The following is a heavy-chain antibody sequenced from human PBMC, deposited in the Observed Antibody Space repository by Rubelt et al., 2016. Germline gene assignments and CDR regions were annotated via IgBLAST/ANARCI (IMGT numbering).Heavy chain of an antibody. CDR3: AREGVKGSRKDGMDV. J-gene: IGHJ6*02. Sequence: QVQLVQSGAEVKKPGASVKVSCKASGYTFTSYGISWVRQAPGQGLAWMGWIRAYTGNTNSAQTLQGSVTMTTDTSTGTAYSGLRGRRTDDTAVYYCAREGVKGSRKDGMDVWGQGTTVTVSS. CDR1: GYTFTSYG. V-gene: IGHV1-18*01. D-gene: IGHD2-8*01. CDR2: IRAYTGNT.